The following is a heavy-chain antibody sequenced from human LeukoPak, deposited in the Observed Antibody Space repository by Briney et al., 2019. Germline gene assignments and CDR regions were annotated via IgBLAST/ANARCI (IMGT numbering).Heavy chain of an antibody. CDR2: ISSSSSYI. D-gene: IGHD2-15*01. V-gene: IGHV3-21*01. Sequence: GGSLRLSCAASGFTFSSYSMNWVRQAPGKGLEWVSSISSSSSYIYYAGSVKGRSTISRENAKNSLYLQMNSLRAGDTAVYYCARDRGGGHMDVWGKGTTVTISS. CDR1: GFTFSSYS. J-gene: IGHJ6*03. CDR3: ARDRGGGHMDV.